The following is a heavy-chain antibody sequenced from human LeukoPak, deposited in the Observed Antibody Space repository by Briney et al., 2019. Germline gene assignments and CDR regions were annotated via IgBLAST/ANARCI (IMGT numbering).Heavy chain of an antibody. Sequence: SETLSLTCAVYGGSFSGYYWSWIRQPSGKGLEWIGGINHSGSTNYNPSLKSRVTISVDTSKNQFSLKLSSVTAADTAVYYCARVSYGLYYYYYGMDIWGQGTTVTVSS. V-gene: IGHV4-34*01. CDR2: INHSGST. CDR1: GGSFSGYY. CDR3: ARVSYGLYYYYYGMDI. J-gene: IGHJ6*02. D-gene: IGHD5-18*01.